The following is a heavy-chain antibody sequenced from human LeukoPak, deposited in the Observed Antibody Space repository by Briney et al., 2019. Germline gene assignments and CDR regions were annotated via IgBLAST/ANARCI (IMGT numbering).Heavy chain of an antibody. D-gene: IGHD3-3*01. Sequence: ASVKVSCKTSGYTFTDYYIHWVRQSPGQGLEWMGWINPDSGYTNYAQKFQGRVTMTRDTSINTAYMELSRLTSDDTAVYYCATDPRTTVFGTFRYYYMDVWGEGTTVAVSS. V-gene: IGHV1-2*02. CDR2: INPDSGYT. J-gene: IGHJ6*03. CDR1: GYTFTDYY. CDR3: ATDPRTTVFGTFRYYYMDV.